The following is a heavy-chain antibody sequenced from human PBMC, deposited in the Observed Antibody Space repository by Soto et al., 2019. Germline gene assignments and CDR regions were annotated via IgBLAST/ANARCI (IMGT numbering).Heavy chain of an antibody. CDR2: ISSDSRTI. J-gene: IGHJ6*02. V-gene: IGHV3-48*02. D-gene: IGHD3-3*01. Sequence: PGGSLRLSCVASGFSLSDYAVNWFRQAPGKGLELVSFISSDSRTIYYADSVEGRFTVSRDNARNSVSLQMDSLRDEDAAVYYCARIKLVEWFFINVDVYDMDVWGQGTPVTVSS. CDR3: ARIKLVEWFFINVDVYDMDV. CDR1: GFSLSDYA.